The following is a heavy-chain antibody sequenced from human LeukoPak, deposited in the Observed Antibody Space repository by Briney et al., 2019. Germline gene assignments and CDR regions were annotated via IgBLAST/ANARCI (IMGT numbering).Heavy chain of an antibody. CDR3: ARCGGQKWGLLNYFDY. D-gene: IGHD1-26*01. CDR1: GFTFDDYG. Sequence: TGGSLRLSCAASGFTFDDYGMSWVRQAPGKGLEWVSGINWNGGSTGYADSVKGRFTISRDNAKNSLYLQMNSLRAEDTALYYCARCGGQKWGLLNYFDYWGQGTLVTVSS. CDR2: INWNGGST. J-gene: IGHJ4*02. V-gene: IGHV3-20*04.